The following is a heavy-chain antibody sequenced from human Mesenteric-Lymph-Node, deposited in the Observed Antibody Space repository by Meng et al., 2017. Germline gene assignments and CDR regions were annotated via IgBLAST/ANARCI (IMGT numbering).Heavy chain of an antibody. CDR1: GYTFTGYY. D-gene: IGHD5-18*01. J-gene: IGHJ3*02. Sequence: ASVKVSCKASGYTFTGYYMHWVRQAPGQGLEWMGWINPNSGGTSYAQKFQGRVTMTRDTSTSTVYMELSSLRSEDTAVYYCARDNGGYSYDDAFDIWGQGTMVTVSS. CDR3: ARDNGGYSYDDAFDI. CDR2: INPNSGGT. V-gene: IGHV1-2*02.